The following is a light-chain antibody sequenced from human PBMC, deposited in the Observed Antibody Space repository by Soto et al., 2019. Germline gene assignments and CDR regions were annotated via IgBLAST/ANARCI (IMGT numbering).Light chain of an antibody. CDR3: QQYDNLVLT. Sequence: DIQMTQSPSSLSASLGDRVTITCQASQDISNYLNWYQQKPGKAPKLLIYDASNLETGVPSRFSGSGSGTDFTFTISSLQPEDIATYYCQQYDNLVLTFGGGTKVEIK. CDR2: DAS. V-gene: IGKV1-33*01. CDR1: QDISNY. J-gene: IGKJ4*01.